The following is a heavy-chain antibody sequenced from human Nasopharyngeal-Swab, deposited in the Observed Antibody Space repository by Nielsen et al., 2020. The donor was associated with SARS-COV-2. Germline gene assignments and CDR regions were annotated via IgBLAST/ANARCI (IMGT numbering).Heavy chain of an antibody. CDR3: AKDTQGIVVVYYFDY. CDR2: ISSSSSDI. D-gene: IGHD3-22*01. J-gene: IGHJ4*02. V-gene: IGHV3-21*04. CDR1: GFRDYS. Sequence: GGSLRLSCVDSGFRDYSMNWVRQAPGKGLEWVSSISSSSSDIYYADSVKGRFTISRDNSKNTLYLQMNSLRAEDTAVYYCAKDTQGIVVVYYFDYWGQGTLVTVSS.